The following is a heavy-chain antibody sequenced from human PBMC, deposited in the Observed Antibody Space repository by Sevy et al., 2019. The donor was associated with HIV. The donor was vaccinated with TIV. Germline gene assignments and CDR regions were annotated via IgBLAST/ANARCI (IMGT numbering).Heavy chain of an antibody. CDR1: GFRFSDYG. CDR3: ARHNLLPFTITMVRGALSYYFDQ. J-gene: IGHJ4*02. CDR2: IWYDGVQK. V-gene: IGHV3-33*01. Sequence: GGSLRLSCAASGFRFSDYGMLWVRQIPGKGLEWVAVIWYDGVQKFYAGSVKGRFTISRDNSKNTLYLQMNSLSAEDTAIYYCARHNLLPFTITMVRGALSYYFDQWGQGALVTVSS. D-gene: IGHD3-10*01.